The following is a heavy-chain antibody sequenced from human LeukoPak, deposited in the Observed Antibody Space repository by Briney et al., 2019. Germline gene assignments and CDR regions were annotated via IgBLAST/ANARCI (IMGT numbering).Heavy chain of an antibody. CDR2: ISGSGGST. CDR1: GFTFSSYA. CDR3: AKSPARDSSGWYDAPAFDY. J-gene: IGHJ4*02. D-gene: IGHD6-19*01. V-gene: IGHV3-23*01. Sequence: PGGSLRLSCAASGFTFSSYAMSWVRQAPGKGLEWVSAISGSGGSTYYADSVKGRFTISRDNSKNTLYLQMNSLRAEDTAVYYCAKSPARDSSGWYDAPAFDYWGQGTLVTVSS.